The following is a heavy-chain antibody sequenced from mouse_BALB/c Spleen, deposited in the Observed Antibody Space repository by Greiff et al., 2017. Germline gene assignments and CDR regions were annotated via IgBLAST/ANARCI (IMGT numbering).Heavy chain of an antibody. CDR2: IWSGGST. Sequence: QVQLKESGPGLVQPSQSLSITCTVSGFSLTSYGVHWVRQSPGKGLEWLGVIWSGGSTDYNAAFISRLSISKDNSKSQVFFKMNRLQANDTAIYYCARKGSDGYGAMDYWGQGTSVTVSS. CDR1: GFSLTSYG. CDR3: ARKGSDGYGAMDY. V-gene: IGHV2-2*02. J-gene: IGHJ4*01. D-gene: IGHD2-3*01.